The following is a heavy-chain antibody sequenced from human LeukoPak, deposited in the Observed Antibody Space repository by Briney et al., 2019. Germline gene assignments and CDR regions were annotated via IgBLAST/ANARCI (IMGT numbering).Heavy chain of an antibody. CDR2: ISYDGSNK. CDR3: TTIYCTNGVCYYFDY. CDR1: GFTFSSYA. J-gene: IGHJ4*02. V-gene: IGHV3-30-3*01. Sequence: GGSLRLSCAASGFTFSSYAMHWVRQAPGKGLEWVAVISYDGSNKYYADSVKGRFTIARDNAKNSLYLQMNSLRAEDTAVYYCTTIYCTNGVCYYFDYWGQGTLVTVSS. D-gene: IGHD2-8*01.